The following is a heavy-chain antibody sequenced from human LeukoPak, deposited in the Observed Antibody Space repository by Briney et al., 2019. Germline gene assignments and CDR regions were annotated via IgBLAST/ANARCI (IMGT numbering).Heavy chain of an antibody. J-gene: IGHJ4*02. V-gene: IGHV3-48*03. Sequence: GGSLRLSCAASGFTFSSYEMNWVRQAPGKGLEWVSYISSSGSTIYYADSVKGRFTISRDNAKNSLYLQMNSQRAEDTAVYYCARVGYSSSWYGGYFDYWGQGTLVTVSS. CDR1: GFTFSSYE. CDR2: ISSSGSTI. D-gene: IGHD6-13*01. CDR3: ARVGYSSSWYGGYFDY.